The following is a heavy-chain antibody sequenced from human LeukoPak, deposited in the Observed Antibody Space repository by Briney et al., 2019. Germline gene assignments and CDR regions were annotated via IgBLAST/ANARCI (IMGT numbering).Heavy chain of an antibody. CDR1: GFTFTTYG. D-gene: IGHD2-21*01. V-gene: IGHV3-30*02. CDR2: IRYDGSDK. Sequence: GGSLRLSCEASGFTFTTYGMHWVRQVPGKGLEWVAFIRYDGSDKYYVDSVKGRFTISRDNARSTLYLQMNSLRAEDTAVYYCAKDHSQSFDFWGQGTLVTVSS. CDR3: AKDHSQSFDF. J-gene: IGHJ4*02.